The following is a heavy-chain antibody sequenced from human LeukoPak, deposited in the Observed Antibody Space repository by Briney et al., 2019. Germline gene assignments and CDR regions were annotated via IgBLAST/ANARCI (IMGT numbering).Heavy chain of an antibody. V-gene: IGHV4-39*01. Sequence: SETLSLTCTVSGGSISSGGYYWSWIRQHPGKGLEWIGYIYYSGSTYYNPSLKSRVTIFVDPSKNQFSLNLRSVTAADTAVYYCARHERCSSINCIYNWFDPWGQGTLVIVSS. CDR2: IYYSGST. D-gene: IGHD2-2*01. CDR3: ARHERCSSINCIYNWFDP. CDR1: GGSISSGGYY. J-gene: IGHJ5*02.